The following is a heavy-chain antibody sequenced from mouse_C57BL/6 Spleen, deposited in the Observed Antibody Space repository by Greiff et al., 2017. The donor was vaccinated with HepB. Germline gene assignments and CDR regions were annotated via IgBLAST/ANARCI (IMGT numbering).Heavy chain of an antibody. CDR1: GYSITSGYY. J-gene: IGHJ3*01. CDR3: ARGGYGYWFAY. D-gene: IGHD2-2*01. CDR2: ISYDGSN. Sequence: VQLQQSGPGLVKPSQSLSLTCSVTGYSITSGYYWNWIRQFPGNKLEWMGYISYDGSNNYNPSLKNRISITRDTSKNQFFLKLNSVTTEDTATYYCARGGYGYWFAYWGQGTLVTVSA. V-gene: IGHV3-6*01.